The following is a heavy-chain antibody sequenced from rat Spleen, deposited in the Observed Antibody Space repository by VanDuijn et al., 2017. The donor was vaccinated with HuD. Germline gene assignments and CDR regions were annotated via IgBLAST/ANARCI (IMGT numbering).Heavy chain of an antibody. V-gene: IGHV5-29*01. Sequence: EVQLVESDGGLVQPGRSLKLSCAASGFTFSNYDMAWVRQAPTKGLEWVASISYDGSSTYYRDSVKGRFTVSRDNAQSTLYLQMDSLRSEDTATYYCARAGYLRDWYFDFWGPGTMVTVSS. J-gene: IGHJ1*01. D-gene: IGHD2-2*01. CDR3: ARAGYLRDWYFDF. CDR2: ISYDGSST. CDR1: GFTFSNYD.